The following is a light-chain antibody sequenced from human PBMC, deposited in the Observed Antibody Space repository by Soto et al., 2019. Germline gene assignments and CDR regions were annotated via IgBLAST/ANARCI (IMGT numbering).Light chain of an antibody. J-gene: IGKJ1*01. CDR3: LQHNSYPRT. V-gene: IGKV1-17*01. CDR2: AAS. Sequence: DIQMTQSPSSLSASVGDRVTITCRASQGIRNELGWYQQKPGKAPKRLIYAASSLQSGVPSSLSGRVSGTEFTLTNSSLQPEDFATFFCLQHNSYPRTFGQGTKV. CDR1: QGIRNE.